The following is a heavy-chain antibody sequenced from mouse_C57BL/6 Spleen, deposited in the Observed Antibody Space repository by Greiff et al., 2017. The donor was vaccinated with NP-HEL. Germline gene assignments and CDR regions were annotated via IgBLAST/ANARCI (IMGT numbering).Heavy chain of an antibody. J-gene: IGHJ2*01. D-gene: IGHD1-1*01. V-gene: IGHV1-9*01. CDR3: ARSTITTVVDGYFDY. Sequence: LVESGAELMKPGASVKLSCKATGYTFTGYWIEWVKQRPGHGLEWIGEILPGSGSTNYNEKFKGKATFTADTSSNTAYMQLSSLTTEDSAIYYCARSTITTVVDGYFDYWGQGTTLTVSS. CDR1: GYTFTGYW. CDR2: ILPGSGST.